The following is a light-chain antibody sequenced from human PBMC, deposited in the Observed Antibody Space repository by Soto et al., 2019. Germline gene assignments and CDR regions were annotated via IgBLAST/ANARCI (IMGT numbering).Light chain of an antibody. CDR3: QQYNSYPLT. Sequence: DIQMTQSPSILSASLGDRVTITCRASQSISSWLAWYQQKPGKAPKLLIYDASSLESGVPSRFRGSGSGTEFTLTISSLQPDDFETYYCQQYNSYPLTFGGGTKVDIK. V-gene: IGKV1-5*01. CDR1: QSISSW. J-gene: IGKJ4*01. CDR2: DAS.